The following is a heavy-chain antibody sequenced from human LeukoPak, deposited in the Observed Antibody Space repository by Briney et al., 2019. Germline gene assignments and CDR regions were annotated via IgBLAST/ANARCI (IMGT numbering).Heavy chain of an antibody. Sequence: PGGSLRLSCAASGFTFSSYSMNWVRQAPGKGLEWVSYISSSCSTIYYADSVKGRFTISRDNAKNSLYLQMNSLRAEDTAVYYCARDLLVLYGMDVWGQGTTVTVSS. CDR1: GFTFSSYS. V-gene: IGHV3-48*04. CDR2: ISSSCSTI. CDR3: ARDLLVLYGMDV. J-gene: IGHJ6*02.